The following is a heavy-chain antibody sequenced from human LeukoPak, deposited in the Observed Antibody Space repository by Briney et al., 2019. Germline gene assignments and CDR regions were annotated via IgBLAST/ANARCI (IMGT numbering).Heavy chain of an antibody. D-gene: IGHD6-19*01. J-gene: IGHJ4*02. V-gene: IGHV4-34*01. CDR3: ASTRSEQWLVRGLYYFDY. CDR2: INHSGST. Sequence: PSETLSLTCAVHGGSFSGYYWSWIRQPPGKGLEWIGEINHSGSTNYNPSLKSRVTISVDTSKNQFSLKLSSVTAADTAVYYCASTRSEQWLVRGLYYFDYWGQGTLVTVSS. CDR1: GGSFSGYY.